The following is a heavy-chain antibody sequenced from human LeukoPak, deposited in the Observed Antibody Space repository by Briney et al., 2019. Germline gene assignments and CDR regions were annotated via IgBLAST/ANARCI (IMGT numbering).Heavy chain of an antibody. J-gene: IGHJ6*03. CDR2: INHSGST. CDR3: ARPRYSGSYRYYYYMDV. V-gene: IGHV4-39*07. D-gene: IGHD1-26*01. Sequence: PSETLSLTCSVSGASISSGSNYWSWIRQPPGKGLEWIGEINHSGSTNYNPSLKSRVTISVDTSKNQFSLKLSSVTAADTAVYYCARPRYSGSYRYYYYMDVWGKGTTVTISS. CDR1: GASISSGSNY.